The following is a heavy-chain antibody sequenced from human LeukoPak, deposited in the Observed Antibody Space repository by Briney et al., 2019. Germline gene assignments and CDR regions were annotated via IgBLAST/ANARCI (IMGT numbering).Heavy chain of an antibody. V-gene: IGHV5-51*01. CDR3: ARSRTGSSNFDY. CDR2: IYPGDSDT. CDR1: GYTFTSYW. Sequence: GESLKISCQGSGYTFTSYWIAWVRQMPGEGLEWMGIIYPGDSDTRYSPSFQGQATISADKSISTAYLQWSSLKASDTAMYYCARSRTGSSNFDYWGQGTLVTVSS. D-gene: IGHD1-26*01. J-gene: IGHJ4*02.